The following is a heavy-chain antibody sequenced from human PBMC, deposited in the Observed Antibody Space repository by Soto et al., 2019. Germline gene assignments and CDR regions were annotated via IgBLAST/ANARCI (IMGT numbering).Heavy chain of an antibody. D-gene: IGHD1-1*01. Sequence: QVQLVQSGAEVKKPGASVKVSCKASGYTFIGHYLHWVRQAPGQGLEWLGWTNPSSGATNFAQKFQGRVTMTRDTSLIPTDYELSRLRPDDTAIYYCTREAGTTGNYYFGMYVWGQGPTVTVSS. V-gene: IGHV1-2*02. J-gene: IGHJ6*02. CDR2: TNPSSGAT. CDR1: GYTFIGHY. CDR3: TREAGTTGNYYFGMYV.